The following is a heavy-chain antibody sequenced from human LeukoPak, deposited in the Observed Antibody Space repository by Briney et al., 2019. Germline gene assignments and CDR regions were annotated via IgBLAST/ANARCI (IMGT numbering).Heavy chain of an antibody. J-gene: IGHJ4*02. CDR3: ARGGAVAGRTFDY. CDR1: GFTFSNYE. V-gene: IGHV3-48*03. D-gene: IGHD6-19*01. Sequence: GGSLRLSCAASGFTFSNYEMNWVRQAPGKGLEWVSFISSSGSNTYYAGSVKGRFTISRDNAKNSLYLQMNSLRAEDTAVYYCARGGAVAGRTFDYWGQGTLVSVSS. CDR2: ISSSGSNT.